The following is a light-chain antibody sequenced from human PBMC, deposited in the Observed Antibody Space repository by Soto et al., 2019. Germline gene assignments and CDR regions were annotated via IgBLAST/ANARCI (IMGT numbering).Light chain of an antibody. Sequence: QSVLTQPASVSGSPGQSITISCTGTSSDVGLYDYVSWYQQHPGKAPQLMIYGVSNRPSGVSNRFSASKSGNTASLFISGLQAEDEADYDCSSYTSYSPYVFGSGTKVAGL. CDR3: SSYTSYSPYV. CDR1: SSDVGLYDY. J-gene: IGLJ1*01. V-gene: IGLV2-14*01. CDR2: GVS.